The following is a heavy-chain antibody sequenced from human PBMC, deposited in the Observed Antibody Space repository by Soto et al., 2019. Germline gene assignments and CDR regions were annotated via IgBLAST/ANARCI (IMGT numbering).Heavy chain of an antibody. CDR1: GYTFTSYG. Sequence: QVQLVQSGAEVKKPGASVKVSCKASGYTFTSYGISWVRQAPGQGLEWMGWISAYNGNTNYAQKLQGRVTMTTDTSTSTAYMELRSLRSDDPAVYYCARVPRFLGYCSGGSCYWDDYWGQGTLVTVSS. CDR2: ISAYNGNT. J-gene: IGHJ4*02. CDR3: ARVPRFLGYCSGGSCYWDDY. D-gene: IGHD2-15*01. V-gene: IGHV1-18*01.